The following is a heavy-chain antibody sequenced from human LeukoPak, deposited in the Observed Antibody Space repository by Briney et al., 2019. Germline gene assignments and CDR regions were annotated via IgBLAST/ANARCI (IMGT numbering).Heavy chain of an antibody. CDR3: ASYTAGGGGLDY. Sequence: PSETLSLTCAVYGVSFSGYYWSWIRQPPGKGLEWIGEINHSGSTNYNPSLKSRVTISVDTSKNQFSLKLSSVTAADTAVYYCASYTAGGGGLDYWGQGTLVTVSS. CDR2: INHSGST. CDR1: GVSFSGYY. D-gene: IGHD5-18*01. V-gene: IGHV4-34*01. J-gene: IGHJ4*02.